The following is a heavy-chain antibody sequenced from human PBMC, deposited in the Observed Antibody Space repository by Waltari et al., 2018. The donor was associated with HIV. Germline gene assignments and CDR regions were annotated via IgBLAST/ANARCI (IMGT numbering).Heavy chain of an antibody. CDR2: INPILGTP. Sequence: QVQLVQSGAEVKKPGSSVKVSCKASGDTFSSYGINWVRQAPGQGLEWIGGINPILGTPIYAQMFQDRVTITADESTTTAYMDLRSLRSEDTAVYYCVREGRSSTAWYYFDFWGQGTLVTVSS. CDR1: GDTFSSYG. CDR3: VREGRSSTAWYYFDF. J-gene: IGHJ4*02. V-gene: IGHV1-69*11. D-gene: IGHD6-19*01.